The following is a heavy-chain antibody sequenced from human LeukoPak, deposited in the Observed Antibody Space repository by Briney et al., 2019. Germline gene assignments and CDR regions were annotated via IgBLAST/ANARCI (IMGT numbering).Heavy chain of an antibody. CDR2: ISAYNGNT. CDR1: GYTFTSYG. D-gene: IGHD6-19*01. CDR3: ARIAVAGTRGCYFDY. V-gene: IGHV1-18*01. J-gene: IGHJ4*02. Sequence: ASVKVSCKASGYTFTSYGISWVRQAPGQGLEWMGWISAYNGNTNYAQKLQGRVTMTTDTSTSTAYMELRSLRSDDTAVYYCARIAVAGTRGCYFDYWGQGTLVTVSS.